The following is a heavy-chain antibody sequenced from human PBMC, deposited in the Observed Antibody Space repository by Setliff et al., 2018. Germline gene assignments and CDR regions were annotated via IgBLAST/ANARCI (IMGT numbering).Heavy chain of an antibody. J-gene: IGHJ4*02. CDR3: ARVQSPDFVVVVAAISPGYYFDY. CDR2: IYYSGST. V-gene: IGHV4-59*11. D-gene: IGHD2-2*02. CDR1: GGSISSHY. Sequence: SETLSLTCTVSGGSISSHYWSWIRQPPGKGLEWIGSIYYSGSTNYNPSLKSRVTISVDTSKNQFSLKLSSVTAADTAVYYCARVQSPDFVVVVAAISPGYYFDYWGQGTLVTVSS.